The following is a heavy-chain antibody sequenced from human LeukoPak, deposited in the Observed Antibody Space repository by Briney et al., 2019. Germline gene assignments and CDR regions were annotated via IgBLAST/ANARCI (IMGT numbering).Heavy chain of an antibody. V-gene: IGHV4-59*08. CDR2: IFYSGST. CDR3: ARLSSAGSYFDY. Sequence: SETLSLTGTVSGGSISSYYRSWRRQPPGKGLECIGYIFYSGSTNYNPSLKSRVTMSVDTSKNQFSLKLSSVTAADTAVYYCARLSSAGSYFDYWGQGTLVTVSS. J-gene: IGHJ4*02. D-gene: IGHD3-3*01. CDR1: GGSISSYY.